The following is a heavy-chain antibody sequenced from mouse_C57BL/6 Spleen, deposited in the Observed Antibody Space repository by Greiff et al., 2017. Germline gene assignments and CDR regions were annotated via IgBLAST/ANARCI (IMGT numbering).Heavy chain of an antibody. D-gene: IGHD2-4*01. CDR1: GYSITSGYY. J-gene: IGHJ1*03. Sequence: EVQRVESGPGLVKPSQSLSLTCSVTGYSITSGYYWNWIRQFPGNKLEWMGYISYNGSNNYNPSLKNRISITRDTSKNQFFLKLNSVTTEDTATYYCARGGGNYDYPYWYFDVWGTGTTVTVSS. CDR2: ISYNGSN. V-gene: IGHV3-6*01. CDR3: ARGGGNYDYPYWYFDV.